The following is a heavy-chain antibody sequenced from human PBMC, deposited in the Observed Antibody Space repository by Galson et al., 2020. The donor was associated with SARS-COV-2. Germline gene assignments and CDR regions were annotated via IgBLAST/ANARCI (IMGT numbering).Heavy chain of an antibody. CDR2: IRGDGSET. CDR3: TREGWQGGY. J-gene: IGHJ4*02. V-gene: IGHV3-7*01. D-gene: IGHD6-19*01. CDR1: GFTFKDYW. Sequence: GESLKISCAVSGFTFKDYWMSWFRQASGKGLEWVANIRGDGSETNYADSVKGRFSISRDNDENSLYLQMNSLRVEDTAVYYCTREGWQGGYWCQGTRVTVSS.